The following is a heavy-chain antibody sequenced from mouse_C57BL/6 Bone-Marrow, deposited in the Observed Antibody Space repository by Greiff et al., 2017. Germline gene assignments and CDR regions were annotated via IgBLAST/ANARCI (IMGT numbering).Heavy chain of an antibody. CDR2: ISSGSSTI. J-gene: IGHJ3*01. CDR3: ARGWLPAWFAY. CDR1: GFTFSDYG. Sequence: EVQVVESGGGLVKPGGSLKLSCAASGFTFSDYGMHWVRQAPEKGLEWVAYISSGSSTIYYADTVKGRFPISRDNAKNTLFLQMTSLRSEDTAMYYCARGWLPAWFAYWGQGTLVTVSA. D-gene: IGHD2-2*01. V-gene: IGHV5-17*01.